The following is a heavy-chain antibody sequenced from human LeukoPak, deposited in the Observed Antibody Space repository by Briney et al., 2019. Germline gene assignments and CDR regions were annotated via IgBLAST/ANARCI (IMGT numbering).Heavy chain of an antibody. CDR2: ISSSGSTI. CDR3: ARDRVGYSGYEYYYYYMDV. J-gene: IGHJ6*03. CDR1: GFTFSSYE. Sequence: GGSLRLSCAASGFTFSSYEMNWVRQAPGKGLEWVSYISSSGSTIYYADSVKGRFTISRDNAKNSLYLQMNSLRAEDTAVYYCARDRVGYSGYEYYYYYMDVWGKGTTVTISS. D-gene: IGHD5-12*01. V-gene: IGHV3-48*03.